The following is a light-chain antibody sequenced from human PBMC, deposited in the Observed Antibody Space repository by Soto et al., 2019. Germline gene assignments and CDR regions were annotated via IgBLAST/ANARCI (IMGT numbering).Light chain of an antibody. Sequence: DIQMTQSPSSVSASVGDRVTITCRASQGISSWLVWYQQKPGKAPNLLIYAASTLESGVPSRFSGSGSGTDFTLTISSLQLEDFATYYCQQNYSTPLAFGGGTKVDI. CDR1: QGISSW. CDR2: AAS. J-gene: IGKJ4*01. V-gene: IGKV1-12*01. CDR3: QQNYSTPLA.